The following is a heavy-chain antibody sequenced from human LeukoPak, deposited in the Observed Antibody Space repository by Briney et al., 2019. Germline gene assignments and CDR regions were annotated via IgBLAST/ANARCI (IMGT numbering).Heavy chain of an antibody. J-gene: IGHJ6*04. V-gene: IGHV3-21*01. D-gene: IGHD3-10*02. Sequence: GGSLRLSCAASGFTFSTYNMNWVRQAPGKGLEWVSSISSSSDYIYYADSVKGRFTISRDNAKNSLYLQMNSLRAEDTAVYYCAELGITMIGGVWGKGTTVTISS. CDR2: ISSSSDYI. CDR1: GFTFSTYN. CDR3: AELGITMIGGV.